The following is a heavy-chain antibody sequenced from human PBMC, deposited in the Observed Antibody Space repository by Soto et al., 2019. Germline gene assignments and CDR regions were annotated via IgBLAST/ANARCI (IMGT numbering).Heavy chain of an antibody. Sequence: ASVKVSCKTSGGTFSSYSFTWVRQAPGQGLEWMGWISPNNGTTNYAQKLQGRVTMTTDTSTSTAYMELRSLRSDDTAVYYCARGPYWGQGTLVTVSS. CDR2: ISPNNGTT. J-gene: IGHJ4*02. V-gene: IGHV1-18*01. CDR1: GGTFSSYS. CDR3: ARGPY.